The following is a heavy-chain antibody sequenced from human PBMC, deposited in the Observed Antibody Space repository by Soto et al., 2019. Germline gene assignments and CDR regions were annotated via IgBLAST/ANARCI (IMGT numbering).Heavy chain of an antibody. CDR1: GFTFGSRA. D-gene: IGHD3-10*01. CDR2: ITDSGGDA. CDR3: AMGSKDSCPGSRIFDF. V-gene: IGHV3-23*01. Sequence: QPGGSLRLSCVASGFTFGSRAMTWVRQAPGEGLERVSTITDSGGDAKYADSVRGRLTISRVNSKNTLHLHMSSLRAEDSAICFCAMGSKDSCPGSRIFDFWGRGTLVTVSS. J-gene: IGHJ4*02.